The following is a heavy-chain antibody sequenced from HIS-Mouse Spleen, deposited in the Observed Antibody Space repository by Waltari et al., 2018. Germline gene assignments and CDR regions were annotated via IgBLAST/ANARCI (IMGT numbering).Heavy chain of an antibody. Sequence: QVQLVQSGAEVKKPGASVKVSCKASGYTFTGYYMHWVRQAPGQGLEWMGWINPNSGGTNYAQKFQGRVTMTRDTSISTAYMELSRLRSDDTAVYYCARAVYSSGWIGSSDAFDIWGQGTMVTVSS. J-gene: IGHJ3*02. CDR3: ARAVYSSGWIGSSDAFDI. V-gene: IGHV1-2*02. D-gene: IGHD6-19*01. CDR1: GYTFTGYY. CDR2: INPNSGGT.